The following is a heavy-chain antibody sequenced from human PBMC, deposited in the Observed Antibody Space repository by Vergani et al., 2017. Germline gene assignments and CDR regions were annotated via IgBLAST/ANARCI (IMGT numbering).Heavy chain of an antibody. Sequence: EVQLVESGGGLVQPGGSLRLSCAASGFTFSSYWMHWVRQAPGKGLVWVSRINSDGSSTSYADSVKGRFTISRDNAKNTLYLQMNSLRAEDTAVYYCARGGGYCSGGSCYSAVAFDIWGQGTMVTVSS. J-gene: IGHJ3*02. CDR1: GFTFSSYW. D-gene: IGHD2-15*01. CDR3: ARGGGYCSGGSCYSAVAFDI. V-gene: IGHV3-74*01. CDR2: INSDGSST.